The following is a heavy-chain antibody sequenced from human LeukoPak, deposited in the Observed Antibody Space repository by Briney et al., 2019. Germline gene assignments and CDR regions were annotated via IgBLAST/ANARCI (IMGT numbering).Heavy chain of an antibody. CDR2: IYYSGST. CDR3: ARAARDSYSQNFDY. Sequence: SETLSLTCTVSGGSISSHYWSWIRQPPGKGLEWIGYIYYSGSTNYNPSLKSRVTISVDTSKNQFSLKLSSVTAADTAVYYCARAARDSYSQNFDYWGQGTLVTVSS. J-gene: IGHJ4*02. D-gene: IGHD5-18*01. V-gene: IGHV4-59*11. CDR1: GGSISSHY.